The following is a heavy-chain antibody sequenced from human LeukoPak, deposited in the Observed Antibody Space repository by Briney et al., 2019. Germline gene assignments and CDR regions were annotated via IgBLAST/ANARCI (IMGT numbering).Heavy chain of an antibody. J-gene: IGHJ4*02. CDR1: GGSISSYY. Sequence: SETLSLTCTVSGGSISSYYWSWIRQPPGKGLEWIGYIYYSGSTNYNPSLKSRVTISVDTSKNQSSLKLSSVTAADTAVYYCARHQAMVTPYYFDYWGQGTLVTVSS. V-gene: IGHV4-59*08. D-gene: IGHD5-18*01. CDR3: ARHQAMVTPYYFDY. CDR2: IYYSGST.